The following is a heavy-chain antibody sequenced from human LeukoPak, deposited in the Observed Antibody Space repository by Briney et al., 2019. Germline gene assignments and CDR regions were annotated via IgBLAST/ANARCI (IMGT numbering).Heavy chain of an antibody. CDR2: FDPEDGET. V-gene: IGHV1-24*01. CDR3: ATARVNSVGNVWFDP. CDR1: GYTLTELS. D-gene: IGHD3-10*01. Sequence: GASVKVSCKVSGYTLTELSMHWVRQAPGKGLEWMGGFDPEDGETIYAQKFQGRVTMTEDASTDTAYMELSSLRSEDTAVYYCATARVNSVGNVWFDPWGQGTLVTVSS. J-gene: IGHJ5*02.